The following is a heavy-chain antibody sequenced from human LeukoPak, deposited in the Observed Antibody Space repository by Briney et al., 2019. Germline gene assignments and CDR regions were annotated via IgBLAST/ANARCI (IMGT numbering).Heavy chain of an antibody. CDR1: GGSVSSGSYY. CDR3: ARGLDYYGSGSPGEDWFDP. Sequence: PSETLSLTCTVSGGSVSSGSYYWSWIRQPPGKGLGWIGYIYYSATTNYNPSLKSRVTISVDTSKNQFSLKLSSVTAADTAVYYCARGLDYYGSGSPGEDWFDPWGQGTLVTVSS. V-gene: IGHV4-61*01. CDR2: IYYSATT. D-gene: IGHD3-10*01. J-gene: IGHJ5*02.